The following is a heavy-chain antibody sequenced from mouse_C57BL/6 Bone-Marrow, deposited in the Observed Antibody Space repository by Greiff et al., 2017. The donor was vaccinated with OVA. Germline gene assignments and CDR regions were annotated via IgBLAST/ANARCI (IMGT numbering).Heavy chain of an antibody. CDR2: IDPSDSDT. V-gene: IGHV1-52*01. CDR1: GYTFTSYW. J-gene: IGHJ4*01. CDR3: ARSGWLLRAMDY. Sequence: VQLQQPGAELVRPGSSVKLSCKASGYTFTSYWMHWVKQRPIQGLEWIGNIDPSDSDTHYNQKFKDKATFTVDKSSSTAYMQLSSLTSEDSAVYYCARSGWLLRAMDYWGQGTSVTVSS. D-gene: IGHD2-3*01.